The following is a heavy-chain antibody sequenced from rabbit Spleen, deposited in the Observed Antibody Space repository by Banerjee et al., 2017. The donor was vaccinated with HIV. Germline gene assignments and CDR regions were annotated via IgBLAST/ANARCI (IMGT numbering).Heavy chain of an antibody. CDR3: ARDTSSSFSSYGMDL. CDR2: IDAGSSGFT. D-gene: IGHD1-1*01. J-gene: IGHJ6*01. CDR1: GVSFSYSSY. V-gene: IGHV1S40*01. Sequence: QSLEESGGDMVKPGASLTLTCTASGVSFSYSSYMCWVRQAPGKGLEWIACIDAGSSGFTYFATWAKGRFTISKTSSTTVTLQMTRLTAADTATYFCARDTSSSFSSYGMDLWGQGTLV.